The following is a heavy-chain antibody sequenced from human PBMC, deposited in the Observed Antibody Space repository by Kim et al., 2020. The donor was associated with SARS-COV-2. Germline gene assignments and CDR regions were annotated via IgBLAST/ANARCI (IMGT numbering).Heavy chain of an antibody. D-gene: IGHD3-3*01. V-gene: IGHV4-39*07. CDR3: ARSAPGTGDFWSGYYNYYYYYGMDV. Sequence: SETLSLTCTVSGGSISSSSYYWGWIRQPPGKGLEWIGSIYYSGSTYYNPSLKSRVTISVDTSKNQFSLKLSSVTAADTAVYYCARSAPGTGDFWSGYYNYYYYYGMDVWGQGTTVTVSS. CDR1: GGSISSSSYY. J-gene: IGHJ6*02. CDR2: IYYSGST.